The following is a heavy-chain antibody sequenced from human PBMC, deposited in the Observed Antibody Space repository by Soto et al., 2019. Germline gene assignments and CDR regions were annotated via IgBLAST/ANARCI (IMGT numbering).Heavy chain of an antibody. V-gene: IGHV1-69*06. CDR2: IIPIFGTA. CDR1: GGTFSSYA. Sequence: SVKVSCKASGGTFSSYAISWVRQAPGQGLEWMGGIIPIFGTANYAQKFQGRVTITADKSTSTAYMELSSLRSEDTAVYYCASLEMATIVDWYFDLWGRGTLVTVSS. CDR3: ASLEMATIVDWYFDL. D-gene: IGHD5-12*01. J-gene: IGHJ2*01.